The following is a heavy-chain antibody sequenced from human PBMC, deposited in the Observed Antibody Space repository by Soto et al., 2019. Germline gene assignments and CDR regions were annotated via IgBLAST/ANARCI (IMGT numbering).Heavy chain of an antibody. J-gene: IGHJ4*02. D-gene: IGHD4-17*01. CDR2: IYYSGST. CDR3: ARGDGDSHFDY. Sequence: SETLSLTCTVSGGSISSGGYYWSWIRQHPGKGLEWIGYIYYSGSTYYNPSLKSRVTISVDTSKNQFSLRLSSVTAADTAVYYCARGDGDSHFDYWGQGTLVTVSS. V-gene: IGHV4-31*03. CDR1: GGSISSGGYY.